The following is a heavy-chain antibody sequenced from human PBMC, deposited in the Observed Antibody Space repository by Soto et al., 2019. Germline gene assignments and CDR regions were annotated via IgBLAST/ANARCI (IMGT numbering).Heavy chain of an antibody. Sequence: HEHLVQSGAEVKRPGASLKVSCKASGYSFTGYYIHWVRQAPRQGLEWMGWINPDSGATNYAQNYQGRVTLTSDTSTSTASMALTRLTSDDTAVYYCARGDYGTGGYPFPYFDYWGQGTLVIVSS. CDR3: ARGDYGTGGYPFPYFDY. CDR1: GYSFTGYY. J-gene: IGHJ4*02. CDR2: INPDSGAT. V-gene: IGHV1-2*02. D-gene: IGHD2-8*02.